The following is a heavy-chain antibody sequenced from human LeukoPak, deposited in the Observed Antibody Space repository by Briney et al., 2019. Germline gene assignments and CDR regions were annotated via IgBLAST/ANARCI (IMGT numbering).Heavy chain of an antibody. J-gene: IGHJ4*02. CDR2: INPSGGST. V-gene: IGHV1-46*01. D-gene: IGHD2-15*01. Sequence: ASVKVSRKASGYTYTSYYMHWVRQAPGQGLEWMGIINPSGGSTSYAQKFQGRVTMTRDTSTSTVYMELSSLRSDDTAVYYCAKDGGTFTLDYWGQGTLVTVSS. CDR3: AKDGGTFTLDY. CDR1: GYTYTSYY.